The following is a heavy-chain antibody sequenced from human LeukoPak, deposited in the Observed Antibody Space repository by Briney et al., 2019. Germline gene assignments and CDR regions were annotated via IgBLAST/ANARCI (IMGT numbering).Heavy chain of an antibody. D-gene: IGHD3-22*01. CDR1: GFTFSSYA. J-gene: IGHJ4*02. Sequence: GGSLRLSCAASGFTFSSYAMSWVRQAPGKGLEWVSAISGSGGSTYYADSVKGRFTISRDNSKNTLYLQMNSLRAEDTAVYYCAKLWGSSVVIGASDYWGQGTLVTVSS. CDR2: ISGSGGST. CDR3: AKLWGSSVVIGASDY. V-gene: IGHV3-23*01.